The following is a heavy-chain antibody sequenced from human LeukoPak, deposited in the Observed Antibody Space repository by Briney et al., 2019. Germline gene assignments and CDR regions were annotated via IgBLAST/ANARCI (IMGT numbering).Heavy chain of an antibody. CDR2: IYYSGST. Sequence: SETLSLTCTVSGGSISSYYWSWIRQPPGKGLEWIGYIYYSGSTNYNPSLKSRVTISVDTSKNQFSLKLSSVTAADTAVYYCARHSGCSAFDIWGQGTMVTVSS. D-gene: IGHD2-15*01. CDR1: GGSISSYY. V-gene: IGHV4-59*08. J-gene: IGHJ3*02. CDR3: ARHSGCSAFDI.